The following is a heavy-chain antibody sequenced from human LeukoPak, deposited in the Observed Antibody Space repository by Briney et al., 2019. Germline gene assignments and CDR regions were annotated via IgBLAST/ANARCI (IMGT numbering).Heavy chain of an antibody. CDR3: ARDGDRSGYYMGMYNWFDP. Sequence: GASVKVSCKASGYTFTSYGISWVRQAPGQGLEWMGWISAYNGNTNYAQKLQGRVTMTTDTSTSTAYMELRSLRSDDTAVYYCARDGDRSGYYMGMYNWFDPWGQGTLVTVSS. V-gene: IGHV1-18*01. CDR2: ISAYNGNT. CDR1: GYTFTSYG. J-gene: IGHJ5*02. D-gene: IGHD3-3*01.